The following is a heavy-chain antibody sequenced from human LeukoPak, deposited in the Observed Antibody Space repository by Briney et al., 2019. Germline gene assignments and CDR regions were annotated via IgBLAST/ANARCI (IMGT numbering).Heavy chain of an antibody. CDR2: ISSSGSTK. D-gene: IGHD6-13*01. Sequence: PGGSLRLSCEASGFTFSSYEMNWVRQAPGKGLEWVSYISSSGSTKYYADSVKGRFTISRDNAMHSLYLQMNSPRVEDTAVYYCASLRPRQQLVVDSWGQGTLVAVSS. CDR1: GFTFSSYE. J-gene: IGHJ4*02. CDR3: ASLRPRQQLVVDS. V-gene: IGHV3-48*03.